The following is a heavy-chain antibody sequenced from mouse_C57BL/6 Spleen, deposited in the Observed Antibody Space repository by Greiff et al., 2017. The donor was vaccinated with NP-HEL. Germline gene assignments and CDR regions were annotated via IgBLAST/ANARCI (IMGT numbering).Heavy chain of an antibody. V-gene: IGHV1-69*01. CDR2: IDPSDSYT. Sequence: QVQLQQPGAELVMPGASVKLSCKASGYTFTSYWMHWVKQRPGQGLEWIGEIDPSDSYTNYNQKFKGKSTLTVDKSSSTAYMQLSSLTSEDSAVYYCARSLLLRSFAYWGQGTLVTVSA. J-gene: IGHJ3*01. CDR3: ARSLLLRSFAY. CDR1: GYTFTSYW. D-gene: IGHD1-1*01.